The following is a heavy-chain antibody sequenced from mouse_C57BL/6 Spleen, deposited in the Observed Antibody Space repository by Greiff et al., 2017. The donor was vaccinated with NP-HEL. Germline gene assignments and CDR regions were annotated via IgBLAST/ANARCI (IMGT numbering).Heavy chain of an antibody. CDR3: ARNLITTVVPYFDY. CDR2: IYPGSGNT. Sequence: QVQLQQSGAELVRPGASVKLSCKASGYTFTDYYINWVKQRPGQGLEWIARIYPGSGNTYYNEKFKGKATLTAETSSSTAYMQLSSLTSEDSAVYFCARNLITTVVPYFDYWGQGTTLTVSS. J-gene: IGHJ2*01. V-gene: IGHV1-76*01. D-gene: IGHD1-1*01. CDR1: GYTFTDYY.